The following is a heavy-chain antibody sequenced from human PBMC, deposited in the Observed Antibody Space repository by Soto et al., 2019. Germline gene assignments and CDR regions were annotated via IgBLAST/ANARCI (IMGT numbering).Heavy chain of an antibody. V-gene: IGHV1-18*01. J-gene: IGHJ4*02. CDR1: GYTFTSYA. CDR3: ARDAPPEDS. CDR2: ISAYNGNT. Sequence: QVQLVQSGAEVKKPGASVKVSCKASGYTFTSYAISWVRQAPGQGLEWMGWISAYNGNTNYAQKHQGRVTMTTDTSTGKTSMEPRSLRSHDTAVYFCARDAPPEDSWGQGTLVTVSS.